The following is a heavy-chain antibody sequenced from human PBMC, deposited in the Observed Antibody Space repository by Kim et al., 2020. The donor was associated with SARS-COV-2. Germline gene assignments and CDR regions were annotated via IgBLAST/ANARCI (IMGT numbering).Heavy chain of an antibody. CDR1: GFTFTIYW. Sequence: GGSLRLSCAASGFTFTIYWMSWVRQAPGKGLEWVANIKQDGSEKYYVDSVKGRFTISRDNAKNSLYLQMNSLRAEDTAVYYCARDRVLNYGGNSFDYWG. CDR2: IKQDGSEK. D-gene: IGHD4-17*01. V-gene: IGHV3-7*05. J-gene: IGHJ4*01. CDR3: ARDRVLNYGGNSFDY.